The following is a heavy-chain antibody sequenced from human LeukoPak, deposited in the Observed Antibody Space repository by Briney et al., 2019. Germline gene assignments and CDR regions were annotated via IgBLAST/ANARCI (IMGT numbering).Heavy chain of an antibody. CDR3: GRVGYGGYSVPIDY. Sequence: GGSLRLSCAASGFIFTKYGMHWVRQAQGKGLEWVAIIWYDGSQKHYADSVKGRFAISRDDSNNILYLEMNSLTAEDTAIYCGRVGYGGYSVPIDYWGQGTLVTVSS. CDR1: GFIFTKYG. CDR2: IWYDGSQK. J-gene: IGHJ4*02. D-gene: IGHD4-23*01. V-gene: IGHV3-33*01.